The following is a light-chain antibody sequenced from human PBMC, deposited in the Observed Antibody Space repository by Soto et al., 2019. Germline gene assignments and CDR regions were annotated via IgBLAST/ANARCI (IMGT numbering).Light chain of an antibody. CDR1: QSVLYNSDNKNY. CDR3: QQYYTTLT. V-gene: IGKV4-1*01. CDR2: WAS. Sequence: DIVMTQXXXSLAVSLGERATINCKSSQSVLYNSDNKNYLAWYQQKPGQTPKLLIYWASTRDSGVPDRFSGSGSGADFTLTISSLQAEDVAVYYCQQYYTTLTFGGGTKVEIK. J-gene: IGKJ4*01.